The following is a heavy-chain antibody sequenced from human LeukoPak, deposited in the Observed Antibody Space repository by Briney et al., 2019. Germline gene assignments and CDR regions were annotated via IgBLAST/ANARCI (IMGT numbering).Heavy chain of an antibody. J-gene: IGHJ6*03. CDR2: IKQDGSEK. CDR3: ARVRTGYSSSWVNYYYYYYMDV. V-gene: IGHV3-7*01. Sequence: PGGSLRLSCAASGFTFSSYWMSWVRQAPGKGLEWVANIKQDGSEKYYVDSVKGRFTISRDNAKNSLYLQMNSLRAEDTAVYYCARVRTGYSSSWVNYYYYYYMDVWGKGTTVNVSS. CDR1: GFTFSSYW. D-gene: IGHD6-13*01.